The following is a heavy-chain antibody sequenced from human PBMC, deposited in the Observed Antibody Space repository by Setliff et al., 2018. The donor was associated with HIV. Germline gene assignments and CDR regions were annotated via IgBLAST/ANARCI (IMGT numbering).Heavy chain of an antibody. D-gene: IGHD6-13*01. J-gene: IGHJ6*04. CDR3: ARSYSSSLNPSGWMDV. V-gene: IGHV4-59*11. CDR1: GVSISSHH. Sequence: SETLSLTCNVSGVSISSHHWSWIRQPPGKGLEWIGYIYYTGTTKYNPSLESRVTISIDMSKNQLSLQLSSVTAADTAVYFCARSYSSSLNPSGWMDVWGKGTTVTVSS. CDR2: IYYTGTT.